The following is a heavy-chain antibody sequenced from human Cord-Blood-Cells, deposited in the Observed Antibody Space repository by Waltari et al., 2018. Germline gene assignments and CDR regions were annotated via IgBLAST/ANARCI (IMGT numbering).Heavy chain of an antibody. CDR3: ARSDGNGIGAFDI. J-gene: IGHJ3*02. V-gene: IGHV1-8*03. Sequence: QVQLVQSGAEVKKPGASVKVSCKASGYTFTSYDINWVRQATGQGLEWMGWMNHNSGNTGDAQKVQGRVTITRNTSISTAYMELSSLRSEDTAVYYCARSDGNGIGAFDIWGQGTMVTVSS. CDR2: MNHNSGNT. CDR1: GYTFTSYD. D-gene: IGHD2-21*01.